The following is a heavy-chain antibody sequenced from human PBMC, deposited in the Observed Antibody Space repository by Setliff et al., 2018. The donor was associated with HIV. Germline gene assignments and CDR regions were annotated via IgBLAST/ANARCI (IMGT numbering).Heavy chain of an antibody. CDR3: ARGEGTGTTGVGSFDL. D-gene: IGHD1-7*01. V-gene: IGHV4-31*03. CDR1: GGSISSGAYY. CDR2: IYYSGTT. Sequence: PSETLSLTCTVSGGSISSGAYYWSWIRQHPGKGLEWIGYIYYSGTTYSNPSLKSRVTISVDTSKNQFSLRLSSVTAADTAVYYCARGEGTGTTGVGSFDLWGRGTLVTVSS. J-gene: IGHJ2*01.